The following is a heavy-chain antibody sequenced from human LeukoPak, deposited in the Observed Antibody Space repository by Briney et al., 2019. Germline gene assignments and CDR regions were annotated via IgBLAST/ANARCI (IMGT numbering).Heavy chain of an antibody. Sequence: PSETLSLTCTVSGGSISSYYWSWIRQPPGKGLEWIGYIYYSGSTNYSPSLKSRVTISVDTSKNQFSLKLSSVTAADTAVYYCARSQYSGSYYEPWGQGTLVTVSS. V-gene: IGHV4-59*01. CDR3: ARSQYSGSYYEP. CDR1: GGSISSYY. CDR2: IYYSGST. D-gene: IGHD1-26*01. J-gene: IGHJ5*02.